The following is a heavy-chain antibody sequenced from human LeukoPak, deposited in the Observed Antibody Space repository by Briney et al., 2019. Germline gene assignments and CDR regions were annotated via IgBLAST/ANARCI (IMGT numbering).Heavy chain of an antibody. V-gene: IGHV4-34*01. Sequence: SETLSLTCAVYGGSFSGYYWSWIRQPPGKGLEWVGEINHSGSNNYNPSLKSRVTISVETSKNKFSLKLSSVTAADTAVYYCARSAVATIPNWYFDLWGRGTLVTVSS. J-gene: IGHJ2*01. CDR3: ARSAVATIPNWYFDL. CDR1: GGSFSGYY. CDR2: INHSGSN. D-gene: IGHD5-24*01.